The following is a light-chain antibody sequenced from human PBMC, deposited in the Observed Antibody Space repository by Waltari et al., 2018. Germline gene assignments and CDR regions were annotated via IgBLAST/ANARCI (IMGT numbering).Light chain of an antibody. CDR2: YDS. J-gene: IGLJ3*02. CDR1: YIGRKT. V-gene: IGLV3-21*04. Sequence: SYVLTQPPSVSVAPGKTAILSCAGDYIGRKTGHWYQQKPGQAPVLAIYYDSDRPSGFPDGLPGSNSADRATPTIIRVEAGDEADDWCHVWDSSTDHVVFGGGTKLTVL. CDR3: HVWDSSTDHVV.